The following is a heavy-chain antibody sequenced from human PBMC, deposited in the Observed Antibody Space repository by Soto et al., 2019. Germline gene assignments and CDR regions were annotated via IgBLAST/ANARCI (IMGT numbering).Heavy chain of an antibody. D-gene: IGHD3-22*01. V-gene: IGHV4-4*02. J-gene: IGHJ5*02. CDR2: IYHSGST. CDR3: AREAAYYYDSSGYNLVNWFDP. Sequence: SETLSLTCAVSGGSISSSNWWSWVRQPPGKGLEWIGEIYHSGSTNYNPSLKSRVTISVDKSKNQFSLKLSSVTAADTAVYYCAREAAYYYDSSGYNLVNWFDPWGQGTLVTVSS. CDR1: GGSISSSNW.